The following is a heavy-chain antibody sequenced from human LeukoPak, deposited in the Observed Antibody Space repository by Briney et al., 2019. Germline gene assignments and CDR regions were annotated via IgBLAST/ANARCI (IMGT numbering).Heavy chain of an antibody. J-gene: IGHJ4*02. D-gene: IGHD1-20*01. Sequence: GGSLRLSCAASGFTFSNYWMSWVRQAPGKGLEWVGRIKSKSDDETTDYAAPVKGRFTISRDDSKNALYLQMNSLKTEDTAVYYCTTESQMYNWNDLFDYWGQGTLVTVSS. CDR1: GFTFSNYW. V-gene: IGHV3-15*01. CDR3: TTESQMYNWNDLFDY. CDR2: IKSKSDDETT.